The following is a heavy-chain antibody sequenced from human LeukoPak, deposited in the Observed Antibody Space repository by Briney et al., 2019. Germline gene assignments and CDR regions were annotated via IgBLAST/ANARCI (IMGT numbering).Heavy chain of an antibody. CDR1: GFTFSSYA. V-gene: IGHV3-23*01. Sequence: GGSLRLSCAASGFTFSSYAMSWVRQAPGKGLEWVSAISGSGGSTYYADSVKGRFTISRDNSKNTLYLQMNSLRAEDTAVYYCAKDALDYDFWSGLDYFDYWGRGTLVTVSS. CDR2: ISGSGGST. J-gene: IGHJ4*02. CDR3: AKDALDYDFWSGLDYFDY. D-gene: IGHD3-3*01.